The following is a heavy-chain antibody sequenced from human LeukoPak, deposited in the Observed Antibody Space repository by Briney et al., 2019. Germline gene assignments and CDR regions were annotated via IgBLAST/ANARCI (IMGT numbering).Heavy chain of an antibody. CDR2: IYPGDSDT. J-gene: IGHJ6*03. V-gene: IGHV5-51*01. Sequence: GESLKISCKGSGYSFTNYWIGWVRQMPGKGLEWMGIIYPGDSDTRYSPSFQGQVTISADKSISTAYLQWSSLKASDTAMYYCARVQSGTYYYYYMDVWGKGTTVTVSS. CDR3: ARVQSGTYYYYYMDV. D-gene: IGHD1-26*01. CDR1: GYSFTNYW.